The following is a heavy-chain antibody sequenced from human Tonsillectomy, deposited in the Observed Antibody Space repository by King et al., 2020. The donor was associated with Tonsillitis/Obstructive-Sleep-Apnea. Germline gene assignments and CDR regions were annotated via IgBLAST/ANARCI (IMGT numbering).Heavy chain of an antibody. CDR2: IYPGDSDT. CDR3: ASTLEDQLLPYFFDY. Sequence: GQLVQSGAEVKKPGESLKISCKGSGYTFTNYWIGWVRQMPGKGLEWIGFIYPGDSDTRYSPSFQGLVTISADKSINTAYLQWGSLKASDTAMYYCASTLEDQLLPYFFDYWGQGTLVTVSS. J-gene: IGHJ4*02. V-gene: IGHV5-51*01. CDR1: GYTFTNYW. D-gene: IGHD4-11*01.